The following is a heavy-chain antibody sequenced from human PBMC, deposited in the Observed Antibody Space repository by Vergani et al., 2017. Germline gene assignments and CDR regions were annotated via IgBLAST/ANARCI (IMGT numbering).Heavy chain of an antibody. J-gene: IGHJ4*02. V-gene: IGHV3-30*02. CDR3: ARGRGDGYNYDYFDY. CDR2: IGKDGINT. Sequence: QVQLVESAGGVVQPGGPLRLSCAASGFTFSNFGMHWIRQAPGKELEWLAYIGKDGINTRYRDAVKGRFTVSRDNSKDILYLQMNSLRAEDTAVYYCARGRGDGYNYDYFDYWGQGTLVTVSS. D-gene: IGHD5-24*01. CDR1: GFTFSNFG.